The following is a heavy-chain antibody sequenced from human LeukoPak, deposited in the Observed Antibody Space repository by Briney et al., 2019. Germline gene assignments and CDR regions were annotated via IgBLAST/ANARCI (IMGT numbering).Heavy chain of an antibody. V-gene: IGHV5-51*01. D-gene: IGHD5-18*01. CDR3: ARHRVGYSMDYYYYYMDV. Sequence: GESLKISCKCSGYSFTSYWIGWVRQMPGKGLEWMGIIYPGDSDTRYSPSFQGQVTISADKSISTAYLQWSSLKASDTAMYYCARHRVGYSMDYYYYYMDVWGKGTTVTVSS. CDR2: IYPGDSDT. J-gene: IGHJ6*03. CDR1: GYSFTSYW.